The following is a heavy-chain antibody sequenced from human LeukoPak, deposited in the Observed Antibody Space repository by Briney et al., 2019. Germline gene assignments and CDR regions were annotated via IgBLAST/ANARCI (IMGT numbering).Heavy chain of an antibody. CDR1: GFTFSGHG. CDR2: IGYDGRNQ. J-gene: IGHJ4*02. CDR3: ARWSGDDYSGCYDY. D-gene: IGHD3-22*01. V-gene: IGHV3-33*01. Sequence: GRSLRLSCAASGFTFSGHGMHWVRQAPGKGLEWVALIGYDGRNQYYADSVKGRFTISRDNSKNTLYLQMNSLRAEDTAVYYCARWSGDDYSGCYDYWGQGTLVTVSS.